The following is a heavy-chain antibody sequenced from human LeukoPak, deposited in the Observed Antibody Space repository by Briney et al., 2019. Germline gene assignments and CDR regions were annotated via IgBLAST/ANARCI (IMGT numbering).Heavy chain of an antibody. CDR3: ARVTGEPKVWGSYRYVSYFDY. CDR1: GFTVSSNY. CDR2: IYSGGST. Sequence: GGSLRLSCAASGFTVSSNYMSWVRQAPGKGLEWVSVIYSGGSTYYADSVKGRFTISRDNSKNTLYLQMNSLRAEDTAVYYCARVTGEPKVWGSYRYVSYFDYWGQGTLVTVSS. D-gene: IGHD3-16*02. J-gene: IGHJ4*02. V-gene: IGHV3-66*01.